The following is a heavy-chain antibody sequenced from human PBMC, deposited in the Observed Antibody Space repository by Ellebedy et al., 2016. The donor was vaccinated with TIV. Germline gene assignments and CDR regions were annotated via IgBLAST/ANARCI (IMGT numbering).Heavy chain of an antibody. J-gene: IGHJ4*02. V-gene: IGHV4-59*01. Sequence: SETLSLTXTVSGGSISSYYWSWIRQPPGKGLEWIGYLYDSGSTNYNPSLKSRVTISVDTSKNQFSLKLSSVTAADTAVYYCARWGNDYGDYWFDYWGQGTLVTVSS. CDR2: LYDSGST. D-gene: IGHD4-17*01. CDR1: GGSISSYY. CDR3: ARWGNDYGDYWFDY.